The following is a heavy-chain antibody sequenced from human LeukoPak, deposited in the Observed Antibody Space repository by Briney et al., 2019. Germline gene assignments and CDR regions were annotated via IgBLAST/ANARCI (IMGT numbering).Heavy chain of an antibody. V-gene: IGHV4-34*01. CDR3: ARGLTTVTRGYFQH. J-gene: IGHJ1*01. CDR1: GGSFSGYY. CDR2: INHSGST. D-gene: IGHD4-17*01. Sequence: PSGTLSLTCAVYGGSFSGYYWGWIRQPPGKGLEWIGEINHSGSTNYNPSLKSRVTISVDTSKNQFSLKLSSVTAADTAVYYCARGLTTVTRGYFQHWGQGTLVTVSS.